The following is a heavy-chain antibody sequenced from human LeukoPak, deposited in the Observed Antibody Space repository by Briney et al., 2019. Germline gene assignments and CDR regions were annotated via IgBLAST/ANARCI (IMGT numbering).Heavy chain of an antibody. CDR3: ARRREGRNGSDLITYYFAY. CDR1: GYTFTTYA. Sequence: ASVNVSCKASGYTFTTYAMHWVRQAPGQRLEWMGWINAGNGDTKYSQKFQGRVTITSDTSASTAYMELSSLRSEDTAVYYCARRREGRNGSDLITYYFAYWAQGPLVPVSS. CDR2: INAGNGDT. V-gene: IGHV1-3*01. J-gene: IGHJ4*02. D-gene: IGHD2-15*01.